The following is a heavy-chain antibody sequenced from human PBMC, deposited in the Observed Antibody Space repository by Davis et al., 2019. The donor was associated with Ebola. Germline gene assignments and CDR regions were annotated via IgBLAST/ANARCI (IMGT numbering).Heavy chain of an antibody. CDR1: GYIFTAYY. Sequence: ASVKVSCKASGYIFTAYYMHWVRQAPGQGLEWMGWINPHNGNTNYAQNVQGRVTMTTNTSTSTAYMEVGSLRSDDTAVYYCARAQFPTTSDHWGQGTLVTVSS. CDR2: INPHNGNT. V-gene: IGHV1-18*04. CDR3: ARAQFPTTSDH. D-gene: IGHD1-1*01. J-gene: IGHJ4*02.